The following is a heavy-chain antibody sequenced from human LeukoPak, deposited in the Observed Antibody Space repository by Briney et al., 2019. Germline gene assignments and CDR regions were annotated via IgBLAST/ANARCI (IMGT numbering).Heavy chain of an antibody. CDR3: ARVESYYDFWSGYYRGDYFDY. V-gene: IGHV3-11*06. CDR2: ISSSSSYT. Sequence: GGSLRLSCAASGFTFSDYYMSWIRQAPGKGLEWVSYISSSSSYTNYADSVKGRFTISRDNAKNSLYLQMNSLRAEDTAVYYCARVESYYDFWSGYYRGDYFDYWGQGTLVTVSS. CDR1: GFTFSDYY. D-gene: IGHD3-3*01. J-gene: IGHJ4*02.